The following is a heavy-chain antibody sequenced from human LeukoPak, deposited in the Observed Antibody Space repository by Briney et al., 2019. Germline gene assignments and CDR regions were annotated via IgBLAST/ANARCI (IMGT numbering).Heavy chain of an antibody. J-gene: IGHJ4*02. CDR3: AREHTPFGSGCTAAY. CDR1: GFTFSSYG. D-gene: IGHD6-19*01. V-gene: IGHV3-48*01. Sequence: PGGSLRLSCAASGFTFSSYGMNWVRQAPGKGLEWVSYISPSSSTIYYADSGKGRFTIPRDNAKNSLYLQMNSLRAEDTAVYYCAREHTPFGSGCTAAYWGQGTPVTVSS. CDR2: ISPSSSTI.